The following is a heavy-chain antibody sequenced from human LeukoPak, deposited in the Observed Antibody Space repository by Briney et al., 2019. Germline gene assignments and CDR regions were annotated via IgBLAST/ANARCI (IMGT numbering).Heavy chain of an antibody. Sequence: GGSLRLSCAASGFTVSSNYMSWVRQAPGKGLEWVSVIYSGGSTYYADSVKGRFTISRDNSKNTLYLQMNSLRAEDTAVYYCARDGVGATPLAIDYWGQGTLVTVSS. V-gene: IGHV3-66*01. CDR1: GFTVSSNY. D-gene: IGHD1-26*01. CDR2: IYSGGST. J-gene: IGHJ4*02. CDR3: ARDGVGATPLAIDY.